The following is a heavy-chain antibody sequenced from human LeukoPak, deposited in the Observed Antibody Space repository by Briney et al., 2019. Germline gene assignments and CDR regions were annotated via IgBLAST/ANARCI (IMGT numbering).Heavy chain of an antibody. D-gene: IGHD6-6*01. Sequence: GTSLRLSCAASGFTLSSYGMYWVRQAPGKGLEWVAVIWYDGSNKYYADSVKGRFTISRDNAKNSLYLQMNSLRAEDTAVYYCARGGGVAARYVEYWGQGTLVTVSS. CDR1: GFTLSSYG. CDR3: ARGGGVAARYVEY. J-gene: IGHJ4*02. CDR2: IWYDGSNK. V-gene: IGHV3-33*01.